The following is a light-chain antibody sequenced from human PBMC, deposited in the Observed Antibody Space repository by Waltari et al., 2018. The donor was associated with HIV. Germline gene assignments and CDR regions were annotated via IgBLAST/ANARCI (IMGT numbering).Light chain of an antibody. Sequence: DIQMTQSPSSLSASVGDRVTITCQASQDINIYLNWYQQKPGKAPDHLIYDASNRVTGVPTRFSGSRSGTHYTLSISSLQSEDSATYYCQQYDFLPRTFGQGTKLE. V-gene: IGKV1-33*01. CDR3: QQYDFLPRT. CDR1: QDINIY. CDR2: DAS. J-gene: IGKJ2*01.